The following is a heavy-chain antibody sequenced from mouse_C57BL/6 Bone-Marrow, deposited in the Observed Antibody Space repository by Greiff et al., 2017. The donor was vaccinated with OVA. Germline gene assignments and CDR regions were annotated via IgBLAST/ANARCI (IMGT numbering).Heavy chain of an antibody. J-gene: IGHJ1*03. Sequence: EVKLMESEGGLVQPGSSMKLSCTASGFTFSDYYMAWVRQVPEKGLEWVANINYDGSSTYYLDSLKSRFIISRDNAKNILYLQMSSLKSEDTATYYCAREGSYDYDEGNWYFDVWGTGTTVTVSS. CDR1: GFTFSDYY. CDR3: AREGSYDYDEGNWYFDV. D-gene: IGHD2-4*01. V-gene: IGHV5-16*01. CDR2: INYDGSST.